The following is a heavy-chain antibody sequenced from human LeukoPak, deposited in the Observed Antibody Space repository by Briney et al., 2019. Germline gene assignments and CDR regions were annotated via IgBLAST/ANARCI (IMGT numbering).Heavy chain of an antibody. J-gene: IGHJ6*03. D-gene: IGHD3-10*01. V-gene: IGHV4-4*07. CDR3: ARDPGYGSGRYAGIYYYMDV. CDR1: GGSISSYY. CDR2: IYTSGST. Sequence: PSETLSLTCTVSGGSISSYYWSRIRQPAGKGLEWIGRIYTSGSTNYNPSLKSRVTISVDKSKNQFSLKLSSVTAADTAVYYCARDPGYGSGRYAGIYYYMDVWGKGTTVTVSS.